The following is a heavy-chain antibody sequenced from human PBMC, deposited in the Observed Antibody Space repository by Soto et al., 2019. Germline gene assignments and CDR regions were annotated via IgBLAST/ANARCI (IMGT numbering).Heavy chain of an antibody. J-gene: IGHJ6*02. CDR1: GFTVSSNY. D-gene: IGHD3-10*01. V-gene: IGHV3-53*01. CDR2: IYSGGST. CDR3: ARDSSSRDYYGSGSYYTYYYYGMDV. Sequence: GSLRLSCAASGFTVSSNYMSWVRQAPGKGLEWVSVIYSGGSTYYADSVKGRFTISRDNSKNTLYLQMNSLRAEDTAVYYCARDSSSRDYYGSGSYYTYYYYGMDVWGQGTTVTVS.